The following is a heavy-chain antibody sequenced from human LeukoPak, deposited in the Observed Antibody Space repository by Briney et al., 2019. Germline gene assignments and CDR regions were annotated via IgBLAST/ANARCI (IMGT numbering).Heavy chain of an antibody. CDR2: IKNKTNGGTA. V-gene: IGHV3-15*01. Sequence: PGGSLRLSCAASGFTLSNAYMSWVRQAPGKGLEWVGRIKNKTNGGTADYAAPVKGRFTISRDDSKNTLYLQMNSLKTEDTAVYYCTTTIVGVTTWFDPWGQGTLVTVSS. J-gene: IGHJ5*02. D-gene: IGHD1-26*01. CDR1: GFTLSNAY. CDR3: TTTIVGVTTWFDP.